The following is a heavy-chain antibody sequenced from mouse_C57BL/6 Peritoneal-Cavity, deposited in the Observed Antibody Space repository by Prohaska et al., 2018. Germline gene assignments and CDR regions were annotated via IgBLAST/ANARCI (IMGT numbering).Heavy chain of an antibody. D-gene: IGHD5-1*01. CDR1: GYTFTSYW. V-gene: IGHV1-53*01. CDR3: ARGGYLPY. CDR2: LTPSNGGT. J-gene: IGHJ3*01. Sequence: QFQLQHPGTELLKPVASVKLSCTASGYTFTSYWMHWVKQRPGQGLEWIGHLTPSNGGTNYNEKCKSKATLTVDKYSSTAYMQVRSMTSEDSAVYYCARGGYLPYWGQGTLVTVSA.